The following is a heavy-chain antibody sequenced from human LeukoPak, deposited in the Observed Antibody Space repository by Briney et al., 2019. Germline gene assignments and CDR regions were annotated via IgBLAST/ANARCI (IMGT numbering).Heavy chain of an antibody. CDR1: GFTFSSYW. J-gene: IGHJ4*02. CDR3: ALWSGTND. CDR2: IKQDGSEK. V-gene: IGHV3-7*03. Sequence: GGSLKLSCAASGFTFSSYWMSWVRQAPGKGLEWVANIKQDGSEKYYVDSVKGRFTISRDNSKNTLYLQMNSLRAEDTAVYYCALWSGTNDWGQGTLVTVSS. D-gene: IGHD3-3*01.